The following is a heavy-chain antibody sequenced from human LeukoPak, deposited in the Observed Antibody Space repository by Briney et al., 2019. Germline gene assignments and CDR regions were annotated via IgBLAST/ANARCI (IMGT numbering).Heavy chain of an antibody. J-gene: IGHJ5*02. Sequence: GGSLRLSCAASGFTFSSYEMNWVRQAPGKGLEWVSYISSTTNIRYYADSVKGRFTISRDNAKNSLYLQMHSLRAEDTALYYCTRDVGFRFDPWGQGTLVTVSS. CDR3: TRDVGFRFDP. CDR2: ISSTTNIR. CDR1: GFTFSSYE. V-gene: IGHV3-48*03. D-gene: IGHD2-15*01.